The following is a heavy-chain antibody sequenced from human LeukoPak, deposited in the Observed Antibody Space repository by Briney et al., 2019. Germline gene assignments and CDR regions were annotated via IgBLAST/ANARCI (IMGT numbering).Heavy chain of an antibody. D-gene: IGHD3-22*01. J-gene: IGHJ4*02. CDR3: ARDGYYDSSGYYGPFDY. CDR1: GGSISSSSW. Sequence: SETLSLTCVVSGGSISSSSWWSWVRQPPGKGLEWIGEIYHSGSTNYNPSLKSRVTISVDTSKNQFSLKLSSVTAADTAVYYCARDGYYDSSGYYGPFDYWGQGTLVTVSS. CDR2: IYHSGST. V-gene: IGHV4-4*02.